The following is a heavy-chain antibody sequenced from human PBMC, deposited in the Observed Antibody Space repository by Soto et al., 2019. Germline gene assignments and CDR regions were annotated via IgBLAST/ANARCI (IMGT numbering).Heavy chain of an antibody. CDR3: AKATYSGSYFSDY. CDR1: GFSFSSYG. Sequence: QVQLVESGGGVVQPGRSLRLSCAASGFSFSSYGLHWVRQAPGKGLEWVAAISYDGSNEYYADSVKGRFTLSRDNSKITLYLQMNSLRAEDTAVYYCAKATYSGSYFSDYWGEGTLVTVSS. V-gene: IGHV3-30*18. D-gene: IGHD1-26*01. CDR2: ISYDGSNE. J-gene: IGHJ4*02.